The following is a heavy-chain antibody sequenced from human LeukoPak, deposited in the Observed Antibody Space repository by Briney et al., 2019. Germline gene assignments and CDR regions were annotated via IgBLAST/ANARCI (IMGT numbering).Heavy chain of an antibody. V-gene: IGHV3-74*01. CDR2: INSDGSST. J-gene: IGHJ4*02. CDR1: GFTLSGNW. CDR3: ARRDNYDY. D-gene: IGHD2-15*01. Sequence: SGGSLRLSCAASGFTLSGNWMHWVRQAPGEGLVWVSRINSDGSSTSYADSVKGRFTISRDNAKNTLYLQMNSLRAEDMAVYYCARRDNYDYWGQGTLVTVPS.